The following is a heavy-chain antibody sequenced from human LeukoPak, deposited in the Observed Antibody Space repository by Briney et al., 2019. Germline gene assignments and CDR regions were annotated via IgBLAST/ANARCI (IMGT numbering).Heavy chain of an antibody. CDR1: GGTFSSYA. CDR3: ARGWDYDSGGRPTAYVY. CDR2: ITPIFGTA. D-gene: IGHD3-22*01. J-gene: IGHJ4*02. V-gene: IGHV1-69*13. Sequence: SVTVSCTASGGTFSSYAISWVRQAPGQGLEWMGGITPIFGTANYAQKFQGKVTITADESTSTAYMELSSLRSEDTAVYYCARGWDYDSGGRPTAYVYWGQGTLVSVSS.